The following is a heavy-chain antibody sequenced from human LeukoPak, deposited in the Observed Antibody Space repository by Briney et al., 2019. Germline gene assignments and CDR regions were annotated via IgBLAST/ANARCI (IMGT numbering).Heavy chain of an antibody. J-gene: IGHJ6*02. Sequence: GGSLRLSCAASGFTFSSYEMNWVRQAPGKGLEWVSYISSSGSTIYYADSVKGRFTISRDNAKNSLYLQMNSLRAEDTAVYYCARSLCITIFGVVIDTADYYGMDVWGQGTTVTVSS. CDR1: GFTFSSYE. V-gene: IGHV3-48*03. CDR2: ISSSGSTI. D-gene: IGHD3-3*01. CDR3: ARSLCITIFGVVIDTADYYGMDV.